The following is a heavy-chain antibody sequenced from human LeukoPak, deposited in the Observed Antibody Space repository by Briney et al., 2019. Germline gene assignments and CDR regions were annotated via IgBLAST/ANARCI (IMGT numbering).Heavy chain of an antibody. CDR2: INPNSGGT. J-gene: IGHJ6*03. V-gene: IGHV1-2*02. CDR1: GYTFSGYY. CDR3: ARDGRWLQLYYYYMDV. Sequence: GASVKVSCKASGYTFSGYYVHWVRQAPGQGLEWMGCINPNSGGTKYAQKFQGRVTMTRDTSISTAYMELSRLRSDDTAVYYCARDGRWLQLYYYYMDVWGKGTTVTVSS. D-gene: IGHD5-24*01.